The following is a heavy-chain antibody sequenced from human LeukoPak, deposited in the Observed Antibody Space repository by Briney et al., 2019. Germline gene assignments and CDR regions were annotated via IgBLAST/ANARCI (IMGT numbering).Heavy chain of an antibody. Sequence: SGGSLRLSCAVSGITLSNYGMSWVRQAPGKGLEWVAGIGASGGGTNYADSVKGRFTISRDNPKNTLYLQMNSLRAEDTAAYFCAKRGVVIRVILVGFHKEAYYFDSWGQGALVTVSS. CDR2: IGASGGGT. V-gene: IGHV3-23*01. D-gene: IGHD3-22*01. J-gene: IGHJ4*02. CDR3: AKRGVVIRVILVGFHKEAYYFDS. CDR1: GITLSNYG.